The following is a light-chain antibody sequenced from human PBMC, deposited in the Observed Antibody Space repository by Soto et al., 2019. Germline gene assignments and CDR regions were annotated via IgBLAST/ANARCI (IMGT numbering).Light chain of an antibody. CDR1: SSNIGNNY. CDR2: ENN. J-gene: IGLJ2*01. V-gene: IGLV1-51*02. Sequence: QSALTQPPSVSAAPGQKVTISCSGSSSNIGNNYVSWYRQLPGTAPKLLIYENNKRPSGIPDRFSGSKSGTSATLGITGLQTGDEADYYCGTWDSSLSTMLFGGGTQLTVL. CDR3: GTWDSSLSTML.